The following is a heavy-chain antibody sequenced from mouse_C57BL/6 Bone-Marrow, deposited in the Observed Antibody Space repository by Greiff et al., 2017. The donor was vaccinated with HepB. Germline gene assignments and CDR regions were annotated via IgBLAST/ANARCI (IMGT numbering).Heavy chain of an antibody. D-gene: IGHD1-1*01. Sequence: EVKLVESGGDLVKPGGSLKLSCAASGFTFSSYGMSWVRQTPDKRLEWVATISSGGSYTYYPDSVKGRFTISRDNAKNTLYLQMSSLKSEDTAMYYCARHKRVVAPDWYFDVWGTGTTVTVSS. CDR1: GFTFSSYG. CDR2: ISSGGSYT. V-gene: IGHV5-6*02. J-gene: IGHJ1*03. CDR3: ARHKRVVAPDWYFDV.